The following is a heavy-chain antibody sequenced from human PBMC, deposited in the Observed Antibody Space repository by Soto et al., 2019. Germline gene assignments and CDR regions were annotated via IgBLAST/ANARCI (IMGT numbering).Heavy chain of an antibody. CDR1: GFTFSVSA. V-gene: IGHV3-73*01. D-gene: IGHD2-15*01. J-gene: IGHJ4*02. CDR3: TSPVAASDRDY. CDR2: IRSKANSYAT. Sequence: GWSTRLSCAASGFTFSVSAMHGVRQASGKGLEWVGRIRSKANSYATAYAASVKGRFTISRDDSKNTAYLQMNSLKTEDTAVYYCTSPVAASDRDYWGQGTLVTSPQ.